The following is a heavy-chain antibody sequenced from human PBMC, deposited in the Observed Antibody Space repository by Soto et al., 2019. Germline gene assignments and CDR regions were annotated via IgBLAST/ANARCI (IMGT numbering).Heavy chain of an antibody. CDR1: GFTFSSYS. D-gene: IGHD3-9*01. Sequence: EVQLVESGGGSVQPGGSLRLSCVPSGFTFSSYSMVWVRQAPGKGLEWVSYIFASRTTIYYADSVRGRFTVSRDNTQNSLFLLMNSLRAEDTAVYYCARDRDWAFDYWGQGTLVTVSS. J-gene: IGHJ4*02. CDR3: ARDRDWAFDY. V-gene: IGHV3-48*04. CDR2: IFASRTTI.